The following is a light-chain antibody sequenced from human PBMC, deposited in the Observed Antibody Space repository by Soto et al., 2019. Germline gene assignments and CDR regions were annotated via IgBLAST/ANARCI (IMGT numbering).Light chain of an antibody. CDR3: QQRSNWPIT. CDR2: DAS. J-gene: IGKJ5*01. CDR1: QSVSSY. Sequence: EIVLTQSPGTLSLSPVERATLSCMASQSVSSYLAWYQQKPGQAPRLLIYDASNRATGIPARFSGSGSGTDFTLTISSLEPEDFAVYYCQQRSNWPITFGQGTRLEIK. V-gene: IGKV3-11*01.